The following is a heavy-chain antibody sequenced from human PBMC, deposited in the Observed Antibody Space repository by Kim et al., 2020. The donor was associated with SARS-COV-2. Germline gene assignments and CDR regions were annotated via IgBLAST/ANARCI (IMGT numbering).Heavy chain of an antibody. Sequence: GGSLRLSCAASGFTFSTYWMHWVRQAPGKGLVWVSRIRGEGIHMSYADSVKDRFTISRDNVKNTLYLQMNSLIDEDTAVYHCVRGGISGTTRFDSWGQGTLVTVSS. J-gene: IGHJ5*02. V-gene: IGHV3-74*01. D-gene: IGHD1-7*01. CDR3: VRGGISGTTRFDS. CDR2: IRGEGIHM. CDR1: GFTFSTYW.